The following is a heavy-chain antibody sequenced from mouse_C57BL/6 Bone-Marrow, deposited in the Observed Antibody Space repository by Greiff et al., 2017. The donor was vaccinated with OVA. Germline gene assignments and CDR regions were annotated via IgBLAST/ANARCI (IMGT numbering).Heavy chain of an antibody. V-gene: IGHV5-6*02. CDR2: LSSGGSYT. J-gene: IGHJ1*03. D-gene: IGHD1-1*01. Sequence: EVKLVESGGDLVKPGGSLKLSCAASGFTFSSYGLSWVRPTPDKRLEWVATLSSGGSYTYYPDSVKGRFTISRDNAKNTLYLQMSSLKSEDTAMYYCARHPFYYGSSYWYFDVWGTGTTVTVSS. CDR3: ARHPFYYGSSYWYFDV. CDR1: GFTFSSYG.